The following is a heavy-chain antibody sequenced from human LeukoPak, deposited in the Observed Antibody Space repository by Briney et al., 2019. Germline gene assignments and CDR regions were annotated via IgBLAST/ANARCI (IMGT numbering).Heavy chain of an antibody. CDR1: GFSFSSYA. J-gene: IGHJ4*02. D-gene: IGHD3-22*01. CDR3: ARVWYYCDSSGYYSPYFDY. CDR2: IYSGGST. V-gene: IGHV3-53*01. Sequence: TGGSLRLSCAVSGFSFSSYAMSWVRQAPGKGLEWVSVIYSGGSTYYADSVKGRFTISRDNSKNTLYLQMNSLRAEDTAVYYCARVWYYCDSSGYYSPYFDYWGQGTLVTVSS.